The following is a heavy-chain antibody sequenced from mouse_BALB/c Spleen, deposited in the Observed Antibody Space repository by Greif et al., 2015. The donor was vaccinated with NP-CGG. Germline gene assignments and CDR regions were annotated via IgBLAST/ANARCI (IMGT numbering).Heavy chain of an antibody. CDR3: ARDYYGSSASRYAMDY. V-gene: IGHV1-54*01. J-gene: IGHJ4*01. CDR1: GYAFTNYL. CDR2: INPGSGGT. Sequence: VQLQQSGAELVRPGTSVKVSCKASGYAFTNYLIEWVKQRPGQGLEWIGVINPGSGGTNYNEKFKGKATLTADKSSSTAYMQLSSLTSDDSAVYFCARDYYGSSASRYAMDYWGQGTSVAVSS. D-gene: IGHD1-1*01.